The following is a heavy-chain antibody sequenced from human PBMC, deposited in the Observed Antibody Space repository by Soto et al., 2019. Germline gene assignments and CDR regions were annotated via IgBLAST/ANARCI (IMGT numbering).Heavy chain of an antibody. J-gene: IGHJ5*02. CDR2: ISAYNGNT. CDR3: ARDPSITIFGVVTSGPDWFDP. CDR1: GYTFTSYG. D-gene: IGHD3-3*01. Sequence: GASVKVSCEASGYTFTSYGISWVRQAPGQGLEWMGWISAYNGNTNYAQKLQGRVTMTTDTSTSTAYMELRSLRSDDTAVYYCARDPSITIFGVVTSGPDWFDPWGQGTLVTVSS. V-gene: IGHV1-18*01.